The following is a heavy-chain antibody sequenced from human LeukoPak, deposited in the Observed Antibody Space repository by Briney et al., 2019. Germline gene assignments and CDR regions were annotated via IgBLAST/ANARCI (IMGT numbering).Heavy chain of an antibody. CDR2: ISSSGSTI. CDR1: GFTFSSSE. D-gene: IGHD6-13*01. Sequence: GGSLRLSCAASGFTFSSSEMNWVRQAPGKGLEWVSYISSSGSTIYCAESVKGRFTISRDNAKNSLYLEMNSLRAEDTAGYHCARGGYSSSSHHFLYWGQGTLVTVSS. J-gene: IGHJ4*02. V-gene: IGHV3-48*03. CDR3: ARGGYSSSSHHFLY.